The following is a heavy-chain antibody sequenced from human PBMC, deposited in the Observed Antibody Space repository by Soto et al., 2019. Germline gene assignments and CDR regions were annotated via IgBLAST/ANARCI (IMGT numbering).Heavy chain of an antibody. D-gene: IGHD3-16*01. Sequence: QMEQSGAEVRKPGSSVKVSCKPSGGSLTSYPMAWVRQAPGQGFEWMGGIIPIHGTTEYAQKFQGRVTINADESTNIATLELTGLTSEATAVYYCARGWGLVSWGQGTLVTVSS. J-gene: IGHJ4*02. CDR3: ARGWGLVS. CDR1: GGSLTSYP. CDR2: IIPIHGTT. V-gene: IGHV1-69*01.